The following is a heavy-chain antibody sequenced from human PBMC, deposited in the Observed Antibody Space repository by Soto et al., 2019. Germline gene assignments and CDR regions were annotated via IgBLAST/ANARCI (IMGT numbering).Heavy chain of an antibody. Sequence: QVQLQESGPGLVKPSQTLSLTCTVSGGSISSGDYYWSWIRQPPGKGLEWIGYIYYSGRTYYNPSLMSRLTISVDTSKNQFSRKLSSVTAADTAVYYCARGFLEWLPYFHHWCQGNLVTVSS. CDR1: GGSISSGDYY. J-gene: IGHJ1*01. CDR2: IYYSGRT. CDR3: ARGFLEWLPYFHH. D-gene: IGHD3-3*01. V-gene: IGHV4-30-4*01.